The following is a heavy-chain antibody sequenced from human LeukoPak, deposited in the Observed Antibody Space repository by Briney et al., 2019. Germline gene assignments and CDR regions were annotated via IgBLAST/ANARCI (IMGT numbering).Heavy chain of an antibody. CDR3: ARDYGAASDAFDI. J-gene: IGHJ3*02. D-gene: IGHD4-17*01. Sequence: ASVKVSCKASGYTFTSYGISWVRQAPGQGLEWMGWINPNTGGTNYAQKFQGRVTMTRDTSISTAYMELSRLRSDDTAVYYCARDYGAASDAFDIWGQGTMVTVSS. CDR2: INPNTGGT. CDR1: GYTFTSYG. V-gene: IGHV1-2*02.